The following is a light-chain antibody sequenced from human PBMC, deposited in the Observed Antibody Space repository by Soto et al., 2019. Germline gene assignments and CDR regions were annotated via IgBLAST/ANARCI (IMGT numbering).Light chain of an antibody. CDR3: AAWDDSRNGLYV. J-gene: IGLJ1*01. Sequence: QSVLTQPPSASGTTGQRITISCSGSSSNIGSYTVNWYQHLPGTAPRLLMYSNNQRPSGVPDRFSGSKSGTSASLAISGVLSEDEADYYCAAWDDSRNGLYVFGTGTKLTVL. CDR1: SSNIGSYT. CDR2: SNN. V-gene: IGLV1-44*01.